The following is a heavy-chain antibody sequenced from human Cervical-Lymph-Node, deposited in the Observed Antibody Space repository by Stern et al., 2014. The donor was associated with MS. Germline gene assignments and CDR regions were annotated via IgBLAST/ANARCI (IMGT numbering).Heavy chain of an antibody. CDR3: ARHRQQTLYGMDV. CDR2: IYPGDSDT. Sequence: VQLVQSGAEVKKPGESLKISCKGSGYSFTNYWIGWVRQMPGKGLEWMGGIYPGDSDTRSRTAFQGRVTLPTGKSIRTAYLQGSSLKTSDTAMYYCARHRQQTLYGMDVWGQGTTVTVSS. V-gene: IGHV5-51*01. J-gene: IGHJ6*02. CDR1: GYSFTNYW. D-gene: IGHD6-13*01.